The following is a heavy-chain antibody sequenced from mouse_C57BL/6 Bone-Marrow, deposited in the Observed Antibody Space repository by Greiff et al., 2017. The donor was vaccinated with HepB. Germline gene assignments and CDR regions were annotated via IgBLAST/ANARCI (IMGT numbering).Heavy chain of an antibody. CDR2: IDPSDSET. CDR3: AGEGGYDYGSSWYFDV. J-gene: IGHJ1*03. D-gene: IGHD2-4*01. Sequence: QVQLQQPGAELVRPGSSVKLSCKASGYTFTSYWMHWVKQRPIQGLEWIGNIDPSDSETHYNQKFKDKATLTVDKSSSTAYMQLSSLTSEDSAVCYSAGEGGYDYGSSWYFDVWGKGTTVTVSS. CDR1: GYTFTSYW. V-gene: IGHV1-52*01.